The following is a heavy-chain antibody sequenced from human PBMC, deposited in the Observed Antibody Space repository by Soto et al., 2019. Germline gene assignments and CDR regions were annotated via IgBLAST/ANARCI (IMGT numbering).Heavy chain of an antibody. D-gene: IGHD3-16*02. CDR1: GGSFSGYY. CDR2: INHSGST. J-gene: IGHJ4*02. V-gene: IGHV4-34*01. CDR3: ARFMPTFVMITFGGVIGIFDY. Sequence: SETLSLTCAVYGGSFSGYYWSWIRQPPGKGLEWTGQINHSGSTNYNPSLKSRVSISVDTSKNQFSLKLSSVTAADTAVYYCARFMPTFVMITFGGVIGIFDYWGQGTQVTVSS.